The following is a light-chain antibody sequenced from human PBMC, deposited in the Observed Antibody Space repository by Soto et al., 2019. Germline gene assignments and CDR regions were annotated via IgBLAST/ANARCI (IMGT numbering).Light chain of an antibody. CDR1: QSVDNY. J-gene: IGKJ3*01. Sequence: DIVMTQSPATLSLSPGERATLSCRASQSVDNYLAWYQQKPGQAPRLLIYDVSNRATGTPARFSGSGSGTDFTLSISSLEPEDFAVYYCQQRSNRPRFTFGPGTKVDIK. V-gene: IGKV3-11*01. CDR3: QQRSNRPRFT. CDR2: DVS.